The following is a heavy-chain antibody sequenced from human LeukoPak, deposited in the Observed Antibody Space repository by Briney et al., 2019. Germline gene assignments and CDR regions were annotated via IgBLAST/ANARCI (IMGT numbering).Heavy chain of an antibody. CDR1: GYTFTSYY. CDR2: INPSGGST. J-gene: IGHJ5*02. D-gene: IGHD2-2*01. Sequence: ASVKVSCKASGYTFTSYYMHWVLQPPGQGLKWMGMINPSGGSTSYAQKFQGRVTITRDTSTSTVYMELSSLRSEDTAVYYCARDIVVVPAARSAFDPWGQGTLVTVSS. CDR3: ARDIVVVPAARSAFDP. V-gene: IGHV1-46*03.